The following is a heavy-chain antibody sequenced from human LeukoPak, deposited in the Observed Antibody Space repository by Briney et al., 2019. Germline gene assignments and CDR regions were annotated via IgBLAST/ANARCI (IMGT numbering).Heavy chain of an antibody. V-gene: IGHV3-9*01. J-gene: IGHJ6*02. CDR2: ISWNSGSI. CDR1: GFTFDDYA. D-gene: IGHD3-10*01. Sequence: GGSLRLSCAASGFTFDDYAMHWVRQAPGKGLEWVSGISWNSGSIGYADSVKGRFTISRDNAKNSLYLQMNSLRAEDTALYYCAKDSDPYYYGSRAYYYGMDVWGQGTTVTVSS. CDR3: AKDSDPYYYGSRAYYYGMDV.